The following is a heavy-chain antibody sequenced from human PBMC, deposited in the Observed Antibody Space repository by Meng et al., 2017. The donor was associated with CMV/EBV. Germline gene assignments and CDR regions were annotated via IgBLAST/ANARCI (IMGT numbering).Heavy chain of an antibody. D-gene: IGHD6-19*01. CDR2: IIPIFGTA. V-gene: IGHV1-69*01. Sequence: VACKASGGTFSSYAMSWVRPAPGQGLEWMGGIIPIFGTANYAQKFQGRVTITADESTSTAYMELSSLRSEDTAVYYCARGSAGSFDYWGQGTLVTVSS. CDR1: GGTFSSYA. CDR3: ARGSAGSFDY. J-gene: IGHJ4*02.